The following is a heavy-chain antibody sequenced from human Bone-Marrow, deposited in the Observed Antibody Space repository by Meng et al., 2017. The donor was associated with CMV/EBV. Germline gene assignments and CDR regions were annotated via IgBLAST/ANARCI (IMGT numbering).Heavy chain of an antibody. D-gene: IGHD2-2*02. CDR3: ARDRNQLLYRLGYYYYGMDV. V-gene: IGHV3-66*01. J-gene: IGHJ6*02. Sequence: GESLKISCAASGFTVSSNYMSWVRQAPGKGLEWVPVIYSGGSTYYADSVKGRFTISRDNAKNSLYLQMNSLRAEDTAVYYCARDRNQLLYRLGYYYYGMDVWGQGTTVTVSS. CDR2: IYSGGST. CDR1: GFTVSSNY.